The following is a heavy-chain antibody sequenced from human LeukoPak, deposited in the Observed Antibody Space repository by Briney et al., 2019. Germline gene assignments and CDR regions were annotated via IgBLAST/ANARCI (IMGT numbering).Heavy chain of an antibody. Sequence: GGSLRLSCAASGFTFSDYYMNWVRQAPGKGLEWVSYISSSGSTIYYADSVKGRFTISRDNAKNSLYLQMNSLRAEDTAVYYCARQGVVVPAAAGGAYYYYYYMDVWGKGTTVTISS. J-gene: IGHJ6*03. CDR3: ARQGVVVPAAAGGAYYYYYYMDV. CDR1: GFTFSDYY. D-gene: IGHD2-2*01. CDR2: ISSSGSTI. V-gene: IGHV3-11*04.